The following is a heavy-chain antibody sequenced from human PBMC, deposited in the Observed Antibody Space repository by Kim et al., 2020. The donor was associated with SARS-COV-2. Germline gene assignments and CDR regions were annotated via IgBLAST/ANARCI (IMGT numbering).Heavy chain of an antibody. V-gene: IGHV1-2*06. CDR2: INPNSGGT. J-gene: IGHJ4*02. CDR3: ARVSSGRRTPERPGDY. CDR1: GYTFTGYY. Sequence: ASVKVSCKASGYTFTGYYMHWVRQAPGQGLEWMGRINPNSGGTNYAQKFQGRVTMTRDTSISTAYMELSRLRSDDTAVYYCARVSSGRRTPERPGDYWGQGTLVTVSS. D-gene: IGHD3-22*01.